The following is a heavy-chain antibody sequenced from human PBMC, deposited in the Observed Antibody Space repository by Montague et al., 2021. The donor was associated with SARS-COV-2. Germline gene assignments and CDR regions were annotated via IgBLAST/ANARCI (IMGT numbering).Heavy chain of an antibody. Sequence: SETLSLTCTVSGGSISSYYWSCIRQPAGKGLGWIGRIYPSGSTKYNPSPKSRVTRPADTSKNQSSTMLSSATAADTAVYYCARDHVTILFMVYYYGMDVWGQGTMVTVSS. D-gene: IGHD4-17*01. J-gene: IGHJ6*02. CDR2: IYPSGST. CDR1: GGSISSYY. CDR3: ARDHVTILFMVYYYGMDV. V-gene: IGHV4-4*07.